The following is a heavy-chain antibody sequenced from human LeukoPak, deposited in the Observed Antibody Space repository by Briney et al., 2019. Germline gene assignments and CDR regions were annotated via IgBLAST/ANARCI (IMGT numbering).Heavy chain of an antibody. D-gene: IGHD2-8*01. CDR2: ISAYNGNT. Sequence: ASVKVSCKASGYTFTSYGISWVRHAPGQGLEWMGWISAYNGNTNYAQKLQGRVTMTTDTSTSTAYMELRSLRSDDTAVYYCARDNGVAPLYYYGMDVWGQGTTVTVSS. CDR1: GYTFTSYG. J-gene: IGHJ6*02. V-gene: IGHV1-18*01. CDR3: ARDNGVAPLYYYGMDV.